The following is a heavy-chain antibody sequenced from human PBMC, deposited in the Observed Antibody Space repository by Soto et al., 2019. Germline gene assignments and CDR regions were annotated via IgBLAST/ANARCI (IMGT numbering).Heavy chain of an antibody. CDR1: GFTFINYD. Sequence: EVQLVESGGGLVQPGGPLSLSCAAPGFTFINYDMHWVRQVTGKGLEWVSAIGIAGDTYYPDSVNGRFTVFRENAKNSLYLQMNSLSVGDTAVYYCAGAESTVSGALVYWGQGIVVIVSS. D-gene: IGHD1-26*01. CDR2: IGIAGDT. J-gene: IGHJ4*02. CDR3: AGAESTVSGALVY. V-gene: IGHV3-13*01.